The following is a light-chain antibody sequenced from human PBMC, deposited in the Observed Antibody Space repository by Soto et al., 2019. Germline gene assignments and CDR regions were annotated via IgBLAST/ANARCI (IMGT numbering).Light chain of an antibody. Sequence: DLQMTQSPSSLSASVGDRVTITCRASQNINNYLNWFQQKPGKAPKLLIYGASGLESGVPSRFSGSGSGTDFTLTIGSLQPEDSATYYCQQSYSVVWTFGQGTKVEIK. CDR1: QNINNY. J-gene: IGKJ1*01. V-gene: IGKV1-39*01. CDR2: GAS. CDR3: QQSYSVVWT.